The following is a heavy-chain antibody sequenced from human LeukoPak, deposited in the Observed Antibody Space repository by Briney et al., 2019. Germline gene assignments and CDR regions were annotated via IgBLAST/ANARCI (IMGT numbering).Heavy chain of an antibody. CDR1: GGSISSYY. Sequence: PSETLSLTCTVSGGSISSYYWSWIRQPPGKGLEWIGYIYYSGSTNYNPSLKSRVTMSVDTSKNQFSLKLSSVTAADTAVYYCARVRGGSRGSGSYYYYYMDVWGKGNMVTISS. D-gene: IGHD3-10*01. CDR3: ARVRGGSRGSGSYYYYYMDV. CDR2: IYYSGST. J-gene: IGHJ6*03. V-gene: IGHV4-59*12.